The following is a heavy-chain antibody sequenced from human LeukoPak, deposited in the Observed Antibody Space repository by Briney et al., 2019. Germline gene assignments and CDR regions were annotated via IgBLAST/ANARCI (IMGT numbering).Heavy chain of an antibody. Sequence: SETLSLTCTVSGASISSFYWSWIRQPPGKGLEWIGYIYYTGSTNYNSSLKSRVTISVDKSKNQFSLKLSSVTAADTAVYYCARVDYDILTGLDYWGQGTLVTVSS. CDR3: ARVDYDILTGLDY. V-gene: IGHV4-59*12. D-gene: IGHD3-9*01. CDR1: GASISSFY. J-gene: IGHJ4*02. CDR2: IYYTGST.